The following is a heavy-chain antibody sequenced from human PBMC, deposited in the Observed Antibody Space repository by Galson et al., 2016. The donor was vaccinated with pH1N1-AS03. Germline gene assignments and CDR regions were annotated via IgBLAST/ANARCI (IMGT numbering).Heavy chain of an antibody. Sequence: SVKASCKASGYTFTTYDINWVRQAAGQGLEWMGWMTPNNGNTGYAQRFQGRVTMTRNISISTAYMELSGLQSEDTAVYYCARSFLGETDDWGQGTLVTVSS. V-gene: IGHV1-8*01. CDR1: GYTFTTYD. CDR3: ARSFLGETDD. J-gene: IGHJ4*02. D-gene: IGHD3-16*01. CDR2: MTPNNGNT.